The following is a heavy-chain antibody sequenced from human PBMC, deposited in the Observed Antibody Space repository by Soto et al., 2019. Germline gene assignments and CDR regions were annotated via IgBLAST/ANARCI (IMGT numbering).Heavy chain of an antibody. Sequence: QVPLVQSGAEVKKPGASVKVSCKASGYTFTSYALHWVRKAPGQRLEWMGWVNAGNGYTKYSQNFQGRVTITRDTSATTSYMELSGLRSEDTAVYYCARPLYADYFDYWGQGTLVTVSS. D-gene: IGHD4-17*01. CDR1: GYTFTSYA. J-gene: IGHJ4*02. CDR2: VNAGNGYT. V-gene: IGHV1-3*01. CDR3: ARPLYADYFDY.